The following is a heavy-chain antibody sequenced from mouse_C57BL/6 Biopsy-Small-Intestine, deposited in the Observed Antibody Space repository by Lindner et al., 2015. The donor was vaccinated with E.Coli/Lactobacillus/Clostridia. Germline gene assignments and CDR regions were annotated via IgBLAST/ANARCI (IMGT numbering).Heavy chain of an antibody. CDR2: IYPGYGDT. CDR3: AIIYYYGSTHYYAMDY. Sequence: VQLQESGAALVKPGASVKISCKASGYAFSSYWMNWVKQRPGKGLEWIGQIYPGYGDTNYNGKFKGKATLTADKSSSTAYMQLSSLTSEDSGVYFCAIIYYYGSTHYYAMDYWGQGTSVTVSS. J-gene: IGHJ4*01. CDR1: GYAFSSYW. D-gene: IGHD1-1*01. V-gene: IGHV1-80*01.